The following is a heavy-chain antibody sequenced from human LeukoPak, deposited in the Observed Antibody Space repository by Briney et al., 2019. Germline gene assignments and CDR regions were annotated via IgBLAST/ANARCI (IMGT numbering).Heavy chain of an antibody. D-gene: IGHD2-2*01. CDR1: GGSISSYY. Sequence: SETLSLTCTVSGGSISSYYWSWIRQPPGKGLEGIGYIYYSGSTNYNPSLKSRVTISVDTSKNQFSLKLSSVTAADTAVYYCARLGYCSSTSCHDAFDIWGQGTMVTVSS. V-gene: IGHV4-59*01. J-gene: IGHJ3*02. CDR2: IYYSGST. CDR3: ARLGYCSSTSCHDAFDI.